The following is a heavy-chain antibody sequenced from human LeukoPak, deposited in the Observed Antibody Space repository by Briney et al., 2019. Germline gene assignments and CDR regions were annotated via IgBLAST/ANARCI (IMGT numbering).Heavy chain of an antibody. CDR2: LYSGGST. Sequence: GGSPRLSCAASGLTVSSNYMSWVRQAPGKGLEWVSVLYSGGSTSYADSVKGRFIISRDNSKNTLYLQMNGLRAEDTAVYYCARDQATTPRGFFDYWGQGTLVTVSS. J-gene: IGHJ4*02. CDR1: GLTVSSNY. CDR3: ARDQATTPRGFFDY. V-gene: IGHV3-53*01. D-gene: IGHD4-11*01.